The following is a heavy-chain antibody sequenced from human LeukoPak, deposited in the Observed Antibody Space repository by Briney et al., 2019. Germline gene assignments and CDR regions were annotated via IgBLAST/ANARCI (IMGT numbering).Heavy chain of an antibody. CDR2: IRSNSDAI. CDR3: AGEPKGIVLWSSHPNWFDP. D-gene: IGHD2-15*01. V-gene: IGHV3-48*04. J-gene: IGHJ5*02. Sequence: GGSLRLSCAASGFTFSSYSMNWLRQAPGKGLEWVSYIRSNSDAIYYADSVKGRFTISRDNAKNSLYLQMNSLRVEDTAVYYCAGEPKGIVLWSSHPNWFDPWGQGTLVTVSS. CDR1: GFTFSSYS.